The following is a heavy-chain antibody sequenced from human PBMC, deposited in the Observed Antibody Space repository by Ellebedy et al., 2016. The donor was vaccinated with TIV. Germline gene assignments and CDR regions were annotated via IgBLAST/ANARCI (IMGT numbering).Heavy chain of an antibody. V-gene: IGHV3-13*04. CDR2: IGTAGDT. D-gene: IGHD2-2*01. CDR1: GFTFSSYD. Sequence: GESLKISCAASGFTFSSYDMHWVRQATGKGLEWVSAIGTAGDTYYPGSVKGRFTISRENAKNSLYLQMNSLRAGDTAVYYCARGAPAAWSHYFDYWGQGTLVTVSS. J-gene: IGHJ4*02. CDR3: ARGAPAAWSHYFDY.